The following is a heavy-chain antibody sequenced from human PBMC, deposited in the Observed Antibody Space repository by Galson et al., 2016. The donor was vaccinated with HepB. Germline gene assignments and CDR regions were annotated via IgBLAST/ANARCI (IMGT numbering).Heavy chain of an antibody. CDR3: ARFKVWYFDY. CDR2: IYYSGNS. V-gene: IGHV4-61*03. Sequence: ETLSLTCTVSGGTVSSGTHYWSWMRQAPGKDLEWIGNIYYSGNSNYNPSLKSRVSMSVDTFENRFSLRLTSVSAADTAVYYCARFKVWYFDYWGPGVLVTVS. J-gene: IGHJ4*02. CDR1: GGTVSSGTHY. D-gene: IGHD6-13*01.